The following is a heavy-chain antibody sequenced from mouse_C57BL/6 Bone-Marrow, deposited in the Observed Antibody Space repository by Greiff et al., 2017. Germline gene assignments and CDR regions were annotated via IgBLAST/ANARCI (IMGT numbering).Heavy chain of an antibody. CDR2: ISYDGSN. V-gene: IGHV3-6*01. Sequence: EVKLQESGPGLVKPSQSLSLTCSVTGYSITSGYYWNWIRQFPGNKLEWMGYISYDGSNNYNPSLKNRISITRDTSTNQFFLKLNSVATEDTATYYCARGEYWGQGTTLTVSS. CDR1: GYSITSGYY. CDR3: ARGEY. J-gene: IGHJ2*01.